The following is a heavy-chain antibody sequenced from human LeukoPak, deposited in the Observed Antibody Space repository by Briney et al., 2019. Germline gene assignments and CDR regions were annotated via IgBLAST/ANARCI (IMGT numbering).Heavy chain of an antibody. D-gene: IGHD3-3*01. CDR3: AKDHYWSIDY. V-gene: IGHV3-74*01. CDR1: GNYW. Sequence: SGGSLRLSCAASGNYWMHWVRQAPGKGLVWVSHINSDGSWTSYADSVKGRFTISKDNAKNTVYLQMNSLRAEDTGVYYCAKDHYWSIDYWGRGTLVTVSS. J-gene: IGHJ4*02. CDR2: INSDGSWT.